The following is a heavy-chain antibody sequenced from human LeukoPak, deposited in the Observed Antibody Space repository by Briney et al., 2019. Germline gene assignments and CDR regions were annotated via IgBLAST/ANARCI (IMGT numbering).Heavy chain of an antibody. CDR3: ARGGYCSGGSCYDWFDP. J-gene: IGHJ5*02. CDR2: FDPEDGET. Sequence: ASVKVSCKVSGYTLTKLSIHWVRQAPGKGLEWMGGFDPEDGETIYAQKFQGRVTMTRDTSISTAYMELSRLRSDDTAVYYCARGGYCSGGSCYDWFDPWGQGTLVTVSS. V-gene: IGHV1-24*01. D-gene: IGHD2-15*01. CDR1: GYTLTKLS.